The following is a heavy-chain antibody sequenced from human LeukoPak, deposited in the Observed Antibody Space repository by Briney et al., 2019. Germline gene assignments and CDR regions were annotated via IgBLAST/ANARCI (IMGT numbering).Heavy chain of an antibody. J-gene: IGHJ5*02. CDR1: GGSISSSSYY. Sequence: SETLSLTCTVSGGSISSSSYYWGWIRQPPGKGLEWIGSIYYSGSTYYSPSLKSRVTISVDTSKNQFSLKLSSVTAADTAVYYCARALPAGGGWFDPWGQGTLVTVSS. V-gene: IGHV4-39*07. CDR3: ARALPAGGGWFDP. D-gene: IGHD3-16*01. CDR2: IYYSGST.